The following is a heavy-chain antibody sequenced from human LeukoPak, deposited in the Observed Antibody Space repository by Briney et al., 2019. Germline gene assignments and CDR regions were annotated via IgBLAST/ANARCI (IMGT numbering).Heavy chain of an antibody. J-gene: IGHJ4*02. V-gene: IGHV3-30*03. Sequence: PGGSLRLSCAASGFTFSSYGMHWVRQAPGKGLEWVAVISYDGSNKYYADSVKGRFTISRDNSKNTQYLQMDSLRAEDTAVYYCARDRLDITVAGTVDYWGQGTLVTVSS. CDR3: ARDRLDITVAGTVDY. CDR2: ISYDGSNK. CDR1: GFTFSSYG. D-gene: IGHD6-19*01.